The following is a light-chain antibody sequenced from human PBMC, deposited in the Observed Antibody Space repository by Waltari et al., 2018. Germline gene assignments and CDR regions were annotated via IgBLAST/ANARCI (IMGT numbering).Light chain of an antibody. CDR2: WAS. V-gene: IGKV4-1*01. Sequence: DIVMTQSPDSLAVSLGERATFNCKSSQTVLYRSNNKNYLSWYQQKPVQPPKLLIYWASTRQSGVPDRFSGSGSGTDFTLTISSLQTEDVAVYYCQQYYSTPWTFGQGTKVEIK. CDR3: QQYYSTPWT. J-gene: IGKJ1*01. CDR1: QTVLYRSNNKNY.